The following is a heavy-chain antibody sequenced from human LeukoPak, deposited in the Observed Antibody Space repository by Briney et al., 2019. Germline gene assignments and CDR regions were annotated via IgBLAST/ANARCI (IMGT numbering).Heavy chain of an antibody. V-gene: IGHV3-23*01. D-gene: IGHD3-9*01. J-gene: IGHJ4*02. CDR3: AKWGDYDILTGDYVSDF. CDR1: GFIFRNYA. Sequence: PGASLSLSCAASGFIFRNYAMSWVRQAPGKGLEWVSAITGSGDTTYYADSVKGRFTISRANPKNTLYVEMNSLRAEDTAVYYCAKWGDYDILTGDYVSDFWGQGTLVTVSS. CDR2: ITGSGDTT.